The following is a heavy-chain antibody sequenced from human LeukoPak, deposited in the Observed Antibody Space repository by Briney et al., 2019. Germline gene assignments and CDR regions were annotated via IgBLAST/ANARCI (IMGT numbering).Heavy chain of an antibody. Sequence: VASVKVSCKASGYTFTGYYMHWVRQAPGQRLEWMGWINAGNGNTKYSQKFQGRVTITRDTSASTAYMELSSLRSEDTAVYYCARELQRITIFGVVKPLRSGAFDIWGQGTMVTVSS. CDR2: INAGNGNT. J-gene: IGHJ3*02. CDR3: ARELQRITIFGVVKPLRSGAFDI. D-gene: IGHD3-3*01. V-gene: IGHV1-3*01. CDR1: GYTFTGYY.